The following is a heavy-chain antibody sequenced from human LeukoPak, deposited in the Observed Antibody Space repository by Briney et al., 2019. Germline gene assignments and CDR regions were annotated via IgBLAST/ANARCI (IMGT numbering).Heavy chain of an antibody. D-gene: IGHD3-16*01. Sequence: GGSLRLSCAASGFTVSSNYMSWVRQAPGKGLEWVSVIYSGGSTYYADSVKGRFTISRDNSKNTLYLQMNNLRAEDTALYYCGKDLHYYVAMDVWGQGTTVTVSS. CDR2: IYSGGST. J-gene: IGHJ6*02. CDR3: GKDLHYYVAMDV. CDR1: GFTVSSNY. V-gene: IGHV3-66*01.